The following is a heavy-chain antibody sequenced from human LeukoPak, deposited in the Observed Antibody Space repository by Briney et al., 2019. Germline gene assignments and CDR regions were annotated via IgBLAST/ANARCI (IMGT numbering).Heavy chain of an antibody. J-gene: IGHJ4*02. Sequence: GGSLRLSCAASGFTFSSYAMCWVRQAPGKGLEWVSTISGSDTNTYYADSVKGRSTISRDNSKNTLYLQMNSLRAEDTALYYCAKRRGPSSGIGYFDYWGQGTLVTVSS. CDR1: GFTFSSYA. V-gene: IGHV3-23*01. D-gene: IGHD3-10*01. CDR2: ISGSDTNT. CDR3: AKRRGPSSGIGYFDY.